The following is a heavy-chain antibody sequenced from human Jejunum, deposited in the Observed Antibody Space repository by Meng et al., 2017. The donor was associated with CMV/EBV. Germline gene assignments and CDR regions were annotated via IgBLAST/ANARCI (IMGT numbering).Heavy chain of an antibody. D-gene: IGHD1-1*01. J-gene: IGHJ3*02. Sequence: KASGYTFASYAMNWVRQAPGQGLEWMGWININAGNPTYAQGFTGRFVFSLDTSFSTAYLQISSLKAENTAVYYCAGETTGSPGVDIWGQGTMVTVSS. CDR2: ININAGNP. CDR3: AGETTGSPGVDI. CDR1: GYTFASYA. V-gene: IGHV7-4-1*01.